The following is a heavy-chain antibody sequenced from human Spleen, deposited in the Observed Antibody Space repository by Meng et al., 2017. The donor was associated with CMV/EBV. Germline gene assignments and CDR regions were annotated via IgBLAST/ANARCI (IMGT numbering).Heavy chain of an antibody. CDR1: KFTFSYFA. Sequence: GGSLRLSCAASKFTFSYFAMHWVRQAPGKGLEWLAVISYDGSNKYYADSVKGRFTISRDNAKNSLYLQMNSLRAEDTAVYYCARGVTSGYGMDVWGQGTTVTVSS. J-gene: IGHJ6*02. V-gene: IGHV3-30*04. D-gene: IGHD4-17*01. CDR2: ISYDGSNK. CDR3: ARGVTSGYGMDV.